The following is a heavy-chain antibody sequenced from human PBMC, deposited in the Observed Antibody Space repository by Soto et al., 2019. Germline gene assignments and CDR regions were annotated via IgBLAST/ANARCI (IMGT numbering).Heavy chain of an antibody. CDR1: GFSLSTSGVG. CDR3: AHRSSVPGPLDY. CDR2: IYWNDDK. Sequence: QITLKESGPTLVKPTQTLTLTCTFSGFSLSTSGVGVGWIRQPPGKALEWLALIYWNDDKRYSPSLKSRLTITKDTAKNHVVLTMTNMDPVDTATYYCAHRSSVPGPLDYWGQGALVTVSS. D-gene: IGHD6-6*01. V-gene: IGHV2-5*01. J-gene: IGHJ4*02.